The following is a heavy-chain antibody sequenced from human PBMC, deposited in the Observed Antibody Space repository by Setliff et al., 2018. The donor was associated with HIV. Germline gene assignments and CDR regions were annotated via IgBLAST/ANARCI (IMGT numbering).Heavy chain of an antibody. CDR2: ICYGRST. J-gene: IGHJ6*03. CDR1: GGSISSDSYY. CDR3: ARELGSFPYYMDV. V-gene: IGHV4-39*02. Sequence: SETLSLTCTVSGGSISSDSYYWGWIRQPPGKGLEWIGNICYGRSTYYNPSLKSRLTISVDTSKNQFSLKLSSVTAADTAIYYCARELGSFPYYMDVWGKGTTVTVS. D-gene: IGHD3-10*01.